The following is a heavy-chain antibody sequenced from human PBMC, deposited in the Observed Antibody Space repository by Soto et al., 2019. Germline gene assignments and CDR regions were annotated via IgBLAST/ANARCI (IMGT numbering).Heavy chain of an antibody. CDR2: IYYSGST. V-gene: IGHV4-59*01. J-gene: IGHJ6*03. CDR3: AGYSSGWDPYYYYYMDV. Sequence: SETLSLTCTVSGGSISSYYWSWIRQPPGKGLEWIGYIYYSGSTNYNPSLKSRVTISVDTSKNQFSLKLSSVTAADTAVYYCAGYSSGWDPYYYYYMDVWGKGTTVTVSS. D-gene: IGHD6-19*01. CDR1: GGSISSYY.